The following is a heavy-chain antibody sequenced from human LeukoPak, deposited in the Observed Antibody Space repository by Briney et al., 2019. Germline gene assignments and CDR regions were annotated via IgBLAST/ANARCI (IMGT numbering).Heavy chain of an antibody. V-gene: IGHV1-46*01. Sequence: ASVKVSCKASGYTFTSYYMHWVRQAPGQGLEWMGIINPSGGSTSYAQKFQGRVTMTRDTSISTAYMELSRLRSDDTAVYYCARDLRDSSGYYLNNWFDPWGQGTLVTVSS. D-gene: IGHD3-22*01. J-gene: IGHJ5*02. CDR2: INPSGGST. CDR1: GYTFTSYY. CDR3: ARDLRDSSGYYLNNWFDP.